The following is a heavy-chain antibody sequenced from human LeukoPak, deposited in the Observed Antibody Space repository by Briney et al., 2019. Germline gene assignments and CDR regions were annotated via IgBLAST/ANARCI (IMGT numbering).Heavy chain of an antibody. D-gene: IGHD7-27*01. CDR1: GASVSSGNYY. CDR2: IYQSGST. Sequence: SETLSLTCAVSGASVSSGNYYWTWIRQPPGKGLEWIGYIYQSGSTSYNPSLKSRVTISVDRSKNHFSLKLNSVTAADTAMYYCARTQHGEFDYWGQGTLVTVSS. CDR3: ARTQHGEFDY. V-gene: IGHV4-30-2*01. J-gene: IGHJ4*02.